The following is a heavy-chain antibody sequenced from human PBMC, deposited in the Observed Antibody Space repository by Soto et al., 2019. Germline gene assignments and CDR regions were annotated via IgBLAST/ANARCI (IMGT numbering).Heavy chain of an antibody. CDR2: IGTTDDT. Sequence: EVQLLESGGGLVQRGGSLRLSCAASGFRFSYYDMHWVRQSKGKGLEWVAAIGTTDDTYYADSVKGRFIISRENDKNSLYVQMDSLRGGDTAVYFCARDGYSEGMDVWGQGTTVTVSS. D-gene: IGHD2-2*03. V-gene: IGHV3-13*01. CDR1: GFRFSYYD. J-gene: IGHJ6*02. CDR3: ARDGYSEGMDV.